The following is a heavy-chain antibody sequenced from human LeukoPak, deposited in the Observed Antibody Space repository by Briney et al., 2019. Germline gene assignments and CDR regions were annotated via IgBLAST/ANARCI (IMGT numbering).Heavy chain of an antibody. V-gene: IGHV4-31*03. J-gene: IGHJ4*02. CDR1: GGSISSNDYY. CDR3: ARADTVVINYFDY. CDR2: IYYSGST. D-gene: IGHD4-23*01. Sequence: SETLSLTCTVSGGSISSNDYYWSWIRQHPGKGLEWIGYIYYSGSTYYNPSLKSRVTISVDTSKNQFSLKLSSVTAADTAVYYCARADTVVINYFDYWGQGTLVTVSS.